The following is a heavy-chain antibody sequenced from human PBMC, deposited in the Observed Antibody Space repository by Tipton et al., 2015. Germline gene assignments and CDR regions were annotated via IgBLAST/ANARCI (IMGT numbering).Heavy chain of an antibody. D-gene: IGHD6-13*01. CDR3: ARDLPWYRRAFDI. V-gene: IGHV4-4*02. Sequence: TLSLTCAVSGGSISSNDWWSWVRQSPGKGLEWIGEIYPRGNTIYNPSLESRVTISVDKSKNQFSLKLSSVTAADTAVYYCARDLPWYRRAFDIWGQGTMVTVSS. CDR2: IYPRGNT. CDR1: GGSISSNDW. J-gene: IGHJ3*02.